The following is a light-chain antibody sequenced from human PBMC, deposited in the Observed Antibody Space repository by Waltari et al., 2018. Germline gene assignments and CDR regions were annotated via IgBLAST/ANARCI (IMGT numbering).Light chain of an antibody. Sequence: ILLTQCPVILSVSPGGRATLSCRASQSISNNLAWYQQKPGQAPRLLIYDASNRATGIPARFSGSGSGTDFTLTIASLEPEDLAVYYCQHRYNWPRTFGQGTKVEIK. CDR3: QHRYNWPRT. CDR1: QSISNN. V-gene: IGKV3-11*01. J-gene: IGKJ1*01. CDR2: DAS.